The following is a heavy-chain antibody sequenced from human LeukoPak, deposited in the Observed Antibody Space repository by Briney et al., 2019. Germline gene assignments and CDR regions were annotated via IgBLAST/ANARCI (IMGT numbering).Heavy chain of an antibody. D-gene: IGHD3-10*01. J-gene: IGHJ4*02. CDR1: GYSFTDYY. CDR2: INPKSGGP. V-gene: IGHV1-2*06. Sequence: ASVKVSCKASGYSFTDYYIHWVRQAPGQGLEWMGRINPKSGGPDYARKFQGRVTLTRDTSISTAYMELSRLTSDDTAEYFCARLWVREVYYFDSWGQGTLVTVSS. CDR3: ARLWVREVYYFDS.